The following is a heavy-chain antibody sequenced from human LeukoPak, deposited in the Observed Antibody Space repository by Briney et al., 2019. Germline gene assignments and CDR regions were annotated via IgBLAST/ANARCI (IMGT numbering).Heavy chain of an antibody. Sequence: PSETLSLTCTVSGGSISSYYWSWIRQPPGKGLEWIGYIYYSGSTNYNPSLKSRVTISVDTSKNQFSLKLSSVTAADTAVYYCARTREIVGATGLTLNYWGQGTLVTVSS. J-gene: IGHJ4*02. CDR3: ARTREIVGATGLTLNY. D-gene: IGHD1-26*01. CDR1: GGSISSYY. CDR2: IYYSGST. V-gene: IGHV4-59*08.